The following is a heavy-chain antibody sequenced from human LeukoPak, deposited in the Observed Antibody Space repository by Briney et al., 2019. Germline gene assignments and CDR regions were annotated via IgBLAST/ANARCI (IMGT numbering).Heavy chain of an antibody. CDR1: GVTFSSYA. Sequence: GGSLRLSCAASGVTFSSYAMSWVRQAPGKRLEWVSAISGSGGGTYYADSVKGRFTISRDNSKNTLYLQMNSLRAEDTAVYYCAKDFMDIVVVVAATWWFDPWGQGTLVTVSS. J-gene: IGHJ5*02. CDR3: AKDFMDIVVVVAATWWFDP. D-gene: IGHD2-15*01. V-gene: IGHV3-23*01. CDR2: ISGSGGGT.